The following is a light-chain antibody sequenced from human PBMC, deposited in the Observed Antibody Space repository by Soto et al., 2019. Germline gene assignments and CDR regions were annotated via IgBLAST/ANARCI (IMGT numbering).Light chain of an antibody. CDR1: SSDVGGYKS. Sequence: QSVLTQPASVSGSPGQSITISCTGTSSDVGGYKSVSWYQQHPGKAPKLIIYAVSYRPSGVSNRFSGSKSANTASLTISGLQAGDEADYYCSSYTSSSTLVFGGGTKVTVL. J-gene: IGLJ3*02. CDR3: SSYTSSSTLV. V-gene: IGLV2-14*01. CDR2: AVS.